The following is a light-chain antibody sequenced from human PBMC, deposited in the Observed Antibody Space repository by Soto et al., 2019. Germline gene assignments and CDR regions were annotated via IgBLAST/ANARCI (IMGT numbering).Light chain of an antibody. V-gene: IGKV1-5*03. CDR1: QSISSW. CDR2: KAS. Sequence: DIQMTKSPSTLSASVGDRVTITCRASQSISSWLAWYQQKPGKAPKLLIYKASSLESGVPSRFSGSGSGTEFTLTISSLQPDDFATYYCQQYNAYPWTFGQGTNVDIK. J-gene: IGKJ1*01. CDR3: QQYNAYPWT.